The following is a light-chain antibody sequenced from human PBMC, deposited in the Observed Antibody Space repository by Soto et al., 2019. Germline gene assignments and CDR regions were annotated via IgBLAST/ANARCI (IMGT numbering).Light chain of an antibody. Sequence: QSVLTQPPSASGTPGQRVTISCSGSSSNVGGNPVNWYQHVPTTAPKLLIYTNTQRPSGVPDRFSGSKSGTSASLAISGLQSEDEADYYCASWDDSLNGPVFGTGTQLTGL. CDR3: ASWDDSLNGPV. CDR1: SSNVGGNP. V-gene: IGLV1-44*01. J-gene: IGLJ7*01. CDR2: TNT.